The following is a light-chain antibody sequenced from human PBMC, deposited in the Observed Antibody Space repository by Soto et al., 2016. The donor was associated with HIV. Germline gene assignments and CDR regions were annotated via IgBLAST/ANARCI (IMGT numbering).Light chain of an antibody. V-gene: IGLV3-21*03. CDR2: DDS. CDR3: QVWDSSSDHPGV. Sequence: SYVLTQPPSVSVAPGKTARITCGGNNIGSKSVHWYQQKPGQAPVLVVYDDSDQPSGIPERFSGSNSGNTATLTISRVEAGDEAGYYCQVWDSSSDHPGVFGGGTKLTVL. CDR1: NIGSKS. J-gene: IGLJ2*01.